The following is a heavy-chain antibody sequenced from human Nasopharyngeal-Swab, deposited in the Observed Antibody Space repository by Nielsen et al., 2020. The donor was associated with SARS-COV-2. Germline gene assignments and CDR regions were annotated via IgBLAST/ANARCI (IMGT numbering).Heavy chain of an antibody. CDR2: ISGSGGST. CDR3: AKDLNYNWNYDDYFDY. CDR1: GFTFSSYA. D-gene: IGHD1-7*01. V-gene: IGHV3-23*01. Sequence: GESLKISCEASGFTFSSYAMSWVRQAPEKGLEWVSAISGSGGSTYYADSVKGRFAISRDNSKNTLYMKMNSLRAEHTAVYYCAKDLNYNWNYDDYFDYCGQGTLVTVS. J-gene: IGHJ4*02.